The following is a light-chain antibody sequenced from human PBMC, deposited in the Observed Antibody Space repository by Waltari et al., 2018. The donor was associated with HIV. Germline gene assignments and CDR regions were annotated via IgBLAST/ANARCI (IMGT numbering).Light chain of an antibody. CDR2: WAS. CDR3: QQYYSTPVT. V-gene: IGKV4-1*01. J-gene: IGKJ4*01. CDR1: QSVLYSSNNKDY. Sequence: DIVMTQSPDSLAVSLGERATINCKSSQSVLYSSNNKDYLAWYQQKPAQPPKLLCYWASTRESGVPDRFGGSGSGTNFTLTINSLQAEDVAVYYCQQYYSTPVTFGGGTKVEIK.